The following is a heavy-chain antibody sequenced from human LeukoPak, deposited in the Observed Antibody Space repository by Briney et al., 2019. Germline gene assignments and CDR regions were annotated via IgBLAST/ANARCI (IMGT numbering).Heavy chain of an antibody. D-gene: IGHD1-7*01. CDR1: TGSINTYF. J-gene: IGHJ4*02. CDR3: ARGTELTRTSGHYSFDY. V-gene: IGHV4-4*07. CDR2: ISGSGTA. Sequence: SETLSLTRTVSTGSINTYFWTWVRQPAGKGLEWIGRISGSGTAFYNPSLESRVTISLDTANYQLFLRMTSVSAADTAVYYCARGTELTRTSGHYSFDYWGQGTLVSVSS.